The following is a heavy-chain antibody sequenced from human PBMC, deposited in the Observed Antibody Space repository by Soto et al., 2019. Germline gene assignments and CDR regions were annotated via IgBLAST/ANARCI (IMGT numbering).Heavy chain of an antibody. CDR1: GGSISSGGYY. CDR3: ARENVREVLDY. D-gene: IGHD3-10*02. Sequence: SETLSLTCTVSGGSISSGGYYWSWIRQHPGKGLEWIGYIYYSGSTYYNPSLKSRVTISVDTSKNQFSLKLSSVTAADTAVYYCARENVREVLDYWGQGTPVTVSS. CDR2: IYYSGST. V-gene: IGHV4-31*03. J-gene: IGHJ4*02.